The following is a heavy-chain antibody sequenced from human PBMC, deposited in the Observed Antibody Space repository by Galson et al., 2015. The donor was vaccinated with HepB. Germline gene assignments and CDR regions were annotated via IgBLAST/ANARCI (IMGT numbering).Heavy chain of an antibody. CDR3: ARDFSPGLPGIVVVPAAGGNGMDV. V-gene: IGHV3-9*01. J-gene: IGHJ6*02. CDR2: ISWNSGSI. CDR1: GFTFDDYA. Sequence: SLRLSCAASGFTFDDYAMHWVRQAPGKGLEWVSGISWNSGSIGYADSVKGRFTISRDNAKNSLYLQMNSLRAEDTAVYYCARDFSPGLPGIVVVPAAGGNGMDVWGQGTTVTVSS. D-gene: IGHD2-2*01.